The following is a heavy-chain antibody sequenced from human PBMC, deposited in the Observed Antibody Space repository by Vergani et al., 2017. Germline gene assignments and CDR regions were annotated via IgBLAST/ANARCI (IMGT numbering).Heavy chain of an antibody. D-gene: IGHD2-2*01. V-gene: IGHV4-59*01. J-gene: IGHJ3*02. CDR2: IYYSGST. CDR3: ARLGYCSSTSCPGDAFDI. CDR1: GRPISSYY. Sequence: QVQLQESGPGLVKPSETPSLICTVSGRPISSYYWSWIRQPPGKGLEWIGYIYYSGSTNYNPSLKSRVTISVDTSKNQFSLKLSSVTAADTAVYYCARLGYCSSTSCPGDAFDIWGQGTMVTVSS.